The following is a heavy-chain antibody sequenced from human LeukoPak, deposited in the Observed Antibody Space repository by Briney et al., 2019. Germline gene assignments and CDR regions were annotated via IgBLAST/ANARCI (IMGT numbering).Heavy chain of an antibody. J-gene: IGHJ4*02. D-gene: IGHD3/OR15-3a*01. V-gene: IGHV3-23*01. CDR1: GITLSNYG. CDR2: ISDSGGST. Sequence: GGSPRLSCAVSGITLSNYGMSWVRQAPGKGLEWVAGISDSGGSTKYADSVKGRFTISRDNPKNTLFLQMNSLRADDTAVYFCAKRGVVIRVFLVGFHKEAYYFESWGQGALVTVSS. CDR3: AKRGVVIRVFLVGFHKEAYYFES.